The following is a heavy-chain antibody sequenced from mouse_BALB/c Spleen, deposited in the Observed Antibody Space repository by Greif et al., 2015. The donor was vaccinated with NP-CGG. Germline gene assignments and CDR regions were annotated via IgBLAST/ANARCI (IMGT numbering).Heavy chain of an antibody. CDR3: ARHGNYDY. V-gene: IGHV5-9-1*01. CDR1: GFTFSGYA. CDR2: ISSGGSYT. Sequence: DVMLVESGGGLVKPGGSLKLSCAASGFTFSGYAMSWVRQTPEKRLERVATISSGGSYTYYPDSVKGRFTISRDNAKNTLYLQMSSLRSEDTAMYYCARHGNYDYWGQGTTLTVSS. J-gene: IGHJ2*01. D-gene: IGHD2-1*01.